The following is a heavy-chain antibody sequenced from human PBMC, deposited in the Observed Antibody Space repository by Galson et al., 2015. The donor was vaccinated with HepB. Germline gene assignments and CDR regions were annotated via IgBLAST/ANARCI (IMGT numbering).Heavy chain of an antibody. CDR2: ITPSGDNT. CDR3: AKVFLEKTDGWYRQALYYFDS. D-gene: IGHD6-19*01. Sequence: SLRLSCAASGFPFSYYAMTWVRQAPGKGLEWVSAITPSGDNTYSADSLKGRFTISRDNSKNTVFLQMNSLRADDTAIYFCAKVFLEKTDGWYRQALYYFDSWGHGTRVTVSS. V-gene: IGHV3-23*01. CDR1: GFPFSYYA. J-gene: IGHJ4*01.